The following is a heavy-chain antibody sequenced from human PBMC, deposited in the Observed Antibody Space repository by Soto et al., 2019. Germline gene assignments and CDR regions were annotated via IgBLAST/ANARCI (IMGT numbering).Heavy chain of an antibody. CDR3: ARDSLWFGELVIDY. V-gene: IGHV3-53*01. CDR1: GVPVSSNY. CDR2: IYSGGST. D-gene: IGHD3-10*01. Sequence: GGSLSLSCAASGVPVSSNYMSWVRQAPGKGLEWVSVIYSGGSTYYADSVKGRFTISRDNSKNTLYLQMNSLRAEDTAVYYCARDSLWFGELVIDYWGQGTLVTVSS. J-gene: IGHJ4*02.